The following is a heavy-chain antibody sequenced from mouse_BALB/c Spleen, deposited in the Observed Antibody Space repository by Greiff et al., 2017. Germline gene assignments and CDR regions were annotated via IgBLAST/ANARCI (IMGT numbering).Heavy chain of an antibody. Sequence: VQLKESGAELVRPGALVKLSCKASGFNIKDYYMHWVKQRPEQGLEWIGWIDPENGNTIYDPKFQGKASITADTSSNTAYLQLSSLTSEDTAVYYCAPYYYGSSYWYFDVWGAGTTVTVSS. D-gene: IGHD1-1*01. CDR3: APYYYGSSYWYFDV. V-gene: IGHV14-1*02. CDR2: IDPENGNT. J-gene: IGHJ1*01. CDR1: GFNIKDYY.